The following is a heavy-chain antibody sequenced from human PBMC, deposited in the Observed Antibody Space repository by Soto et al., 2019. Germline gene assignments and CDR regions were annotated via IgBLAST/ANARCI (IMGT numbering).Heavy chain of an antibody. CDR1: DFSFRNYG. CDR3: AKDWRWEQQIYGMNV. Sequence: QERVVESGGGEVQPGTSLRLSCVASDFSFRNYGMHWVRQAPGKGLEWVADISYDGRNKYYAESVKGRFTISRDNSKNTLYLKMNSLRPEDTAVYYCAKDWRWEQQIYGMNVWGQGTTVTVSS. CDR2: ISYDGRNK. J-gene: IGHJ6*02. V-gene: IGHV3-30*18. D-gene: IGHD1-26*01.